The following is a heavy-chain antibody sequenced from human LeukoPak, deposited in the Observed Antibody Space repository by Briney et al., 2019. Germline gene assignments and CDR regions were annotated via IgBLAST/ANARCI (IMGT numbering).Heavy chain of an antibody. Sequence: SETLSLTCAVYSGSFSGYYWTWFRQPPGKGLEWIGEFNHNWGAKYNPSLQSRVTISVDTSNNHRSLSLNSVTTADTAVYYCAASLWFGIYLEYWGQGSLVTVSS. CDR3: AASLWFGIYLEY. CDR2: FNHNWGA. CDR1: SGSFSGYY. V-gene: IGHV4-34*01. J-gene: IGHJ4*02. D-gene: IGHD3-10*01.